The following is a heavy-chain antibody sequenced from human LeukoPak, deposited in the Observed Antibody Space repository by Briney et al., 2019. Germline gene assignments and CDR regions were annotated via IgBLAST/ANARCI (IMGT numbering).Heavy chain of an antibody. CDR2: INGDGSST. D-gene: IGHD3-10*01. CDR1: GFSFSSYE. Sequence: GGSLRLSCAASGFSFSSYEMNWVRQAPGKGLVWVSRINGDGSSTNYADSVKGRFTISRDNAENTLFLQMNSLRAEDTAVYYCARERGYYYGSGSYYNKYFDYWGQGTLVTVSS. V-gene: IGHV3-74*01. J-gene: IGHJ4*02. CDR3: ARERGYYYGSGSYYNKYFDY.